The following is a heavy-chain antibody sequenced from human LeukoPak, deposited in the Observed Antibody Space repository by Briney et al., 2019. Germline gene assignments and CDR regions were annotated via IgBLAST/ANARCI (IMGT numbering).Heavy chain of an antibody. D-gene: IGHD2-2*01. V-gene: IGHV4-59*01. CDR1: GGSISSYY. Sequence: SETLSLTCTVSGGSISSYYWSWIRQPPGKGLEWIGYIYYSGSTNYNPSLKSRVTISVDTSKNQFSLKLSSVTAADTAVYYRSCHGEGAFDIWGQGTMVTVSS. CDR3: SCHGEGAFDI. CDR2: IYYSGST. J-gene: IGHJ3*02.